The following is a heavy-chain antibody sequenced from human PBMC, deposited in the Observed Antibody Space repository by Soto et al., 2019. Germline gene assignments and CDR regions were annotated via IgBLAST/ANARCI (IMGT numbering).Heavy chain of an antibody. V-gene: IGHV5-51*01. Sequence: GESLKISCKGSGYIFTNYWIGWVRQMPGKGLEWMGIIYVGDSDTRYSPSLQGQVTISVDKSISTAYLQWSSLKASDTAMYYCARHGSRGAGINYFDYWGQGTQVTVSS. CDR3: ARHGSRGAGINYFDY. CDR1: GYIFTNYW. D-gene: IGHD6-13*01. CDR2: IYVGDSDT. J-gene: IGHJ4*02.